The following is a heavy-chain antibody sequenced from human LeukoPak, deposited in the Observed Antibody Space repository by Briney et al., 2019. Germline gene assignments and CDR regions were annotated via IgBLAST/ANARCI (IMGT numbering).Heavy chain of an antibody. D-gene: IGHD1-1*01. CDR3: ARDKYNSGGDGDFVY. V-gene: IGHV3-21*01. J-gene: IGHJ4*02. CDR1: GFTFSSYS. Sequence: PGGSLRPSCAASGFTFSSYSMNWVRQAPGKGLQWVSCISSSSSYIYYADSLKGRFTVSRDNAKSSLYLQMNSLRAEDTAVYYCARDKYNSGGDGDFVYWSQGTLVTVSS. CDR2: ISSSSSYI.